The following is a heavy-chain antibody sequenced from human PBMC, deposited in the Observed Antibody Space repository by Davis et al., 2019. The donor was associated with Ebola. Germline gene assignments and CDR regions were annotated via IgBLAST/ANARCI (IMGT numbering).Heavy chain of an antibody. D-gene: IGHD4-17*01. CDR2: IWYDGSNK. CDR1: GFTFSSYG. J-gene: IGHJ4*02. CDR3: ASVSNYGDPEY. V-gene: IGHV3-33*01. Sequence: GESLKISCAASGFTFSSYGMHWVRQAPGKGLEWVAVIWYDGSNKYYADSVKGRFTISRDNSKNTLYLQMNSLGAEDTAVYYCASVSNYGDPEYWGQGTLVTVSS.